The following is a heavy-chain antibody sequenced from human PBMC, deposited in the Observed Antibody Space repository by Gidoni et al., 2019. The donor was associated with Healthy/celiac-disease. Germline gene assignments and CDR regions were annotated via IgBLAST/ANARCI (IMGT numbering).Heavy chain of an antibody. CDR3: TRERTYCGGDCYNWFDP. D-gene: IGHD2-21*02. Sequence: EVQLVESGGGLVQPGRSLRLSCTASGFTFGDYAMSWFRQAPGKGLEWVGFIRSKAYGGTTEYAASVKGRFTISRDDSKSIAYLQMNSLKTEDTAVYYCTRERTYCGGDCYNWFDPWGQGTLVTVSS. J-gene: IGHJ5*02. V-gene: IGHV3-49*03. CDR2: IRSKAYGGTT. CDR1: GFTFGDYA.